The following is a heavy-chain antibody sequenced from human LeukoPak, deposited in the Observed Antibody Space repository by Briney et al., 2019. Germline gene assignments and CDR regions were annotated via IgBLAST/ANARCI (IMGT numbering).Heavy chain of an antibody. CDR3: AKDMRYYGSGSSGYMDV. Sequence: GGSLRLSCAASGFTFDDYAMHWVRQAPGKGLEWVSGISWNSGSIGYADSVKGRFTISRDNAKNFLYLQMNSLRAEDTALYYCAKDMRYYGSGSSGYMDVWGKGTTVTVSS. V-gene: IGHV3-9*01. D-gene: IGHD3-10*01. J-gene: IGHJ6*03. CDR2: ISWNSGSI. CDR1: GFTFDDYA.